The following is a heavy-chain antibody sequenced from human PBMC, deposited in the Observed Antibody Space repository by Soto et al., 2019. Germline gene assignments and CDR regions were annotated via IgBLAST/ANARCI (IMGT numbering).Heavy chain of an antibody. CDR1: GGSISSSYW. CDR3: VTSLNYDFWRDGGRHYYFDY. V-gene: IGHV4-4*02. CDR2: IYHSGST. D-gene: IGHD3-3*01. J-gene: IGHJ4*02. Sequence: KTSETLSLTCAVSGGSISSSYWWNWVRQPPGKGLEWIGKIYHSGSTNYNPSLKNRVTISVDKSNNQFSLRLSYVTAEDTAVYFCVTSLNYDFWRDGGRHYYFDYWGQGTLVTVSS.